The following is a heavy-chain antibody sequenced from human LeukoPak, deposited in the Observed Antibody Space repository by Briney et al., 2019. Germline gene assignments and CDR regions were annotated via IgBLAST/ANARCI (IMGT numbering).Heavy chain of an antibody. J-gene: IGHJ5*02. Sequence: SETLSLTCVLYGGSSSGYYWSWIRQPPGKGLEWIGEINHSRSTNYNPSLKSRVTISIDTSKNQFSLKLSSVTAADTAVYYCARRGPPRTMLRGVKSGWFDPWGQGTLVTVSS. CDR2: INHSRST. V-gene: IGHV4-34*01. D-gene: IGHD3-10*01. CDR1: GGSSSGYY. CDR3: ARRGPPRTMLRGVKSGWFDP.